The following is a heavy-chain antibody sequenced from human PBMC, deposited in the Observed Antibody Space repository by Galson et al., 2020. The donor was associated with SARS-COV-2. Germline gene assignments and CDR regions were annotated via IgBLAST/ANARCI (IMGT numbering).Heavy chain of an antibody. CDR2: ILKNGDT. J-gene: IGHJ3*02. Sequence: SETLSLTCTVSGDSMSSGNYYWSWIRQPAGKGLEWLGLILKNGDTDYNPSLKSRLTMSMDASKNQFSLSLSSVTAADTAVYYCARPHYASGSPGRHAFDIWGQGTMVTVSS. CDR1: GDSMSSGNYY. D-gene: IGHD3-10*01. V-gene: IGHV4-61*02. CDR3: ARPHYASGSPGRHAFDI.